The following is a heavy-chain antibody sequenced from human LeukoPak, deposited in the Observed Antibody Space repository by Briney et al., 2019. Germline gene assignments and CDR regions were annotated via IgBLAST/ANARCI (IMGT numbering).Heavy chain of an antibody. Sequence: GGSLRLSCAASGFTFTTYTMTWVRQAPGEGLNWISSISGSGYSTFYSESVKGRFSISRDNSKNSVYLQMINLTAGDTAVYFCATDSSSWNIFDNWGQGTLVTVSS. CDR2: ISGSGYST. D-gene: IGHD2-15*01. V-gene: IGHV3-23*01. CDR3: ATDSSSWNIFDN. CDR1: GFTFTTYT. J-gene: IGHJ4*02.